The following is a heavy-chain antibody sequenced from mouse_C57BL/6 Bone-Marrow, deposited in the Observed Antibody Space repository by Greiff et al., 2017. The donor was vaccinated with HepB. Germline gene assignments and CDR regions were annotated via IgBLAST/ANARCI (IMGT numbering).Heavy chain of an antibody. CDR3: ARSWLLNWYFDV. Sequence: QVQLQQPGAELVMPGASVKLSCKASGYTFTSYWMHWVKQRPGQGLEWIGEIDPSDSYTNYNQKFKGKSTLTVDKSSSTAYMQLSSLTSEDSAVYYRARSWLLNWYFDVWGTGTTVTVSS. J-gene: IGHJ1*03. D-gene: IGHD2-3*01. CDR1: GYTFTSYW. CDR2: IDPSDSYT. V-gene: IGHV1-69*01.